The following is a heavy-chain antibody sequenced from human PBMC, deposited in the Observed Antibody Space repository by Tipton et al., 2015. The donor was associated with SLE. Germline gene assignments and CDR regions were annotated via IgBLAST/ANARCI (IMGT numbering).Heavy chain of an antibody. Sequence: TLSLTCAVYGGSFSGYYWSWIRQPPGKGLAWCGEINHSGSTNYNPSLKSRVTISVDTSKNQFSLKLSSVTAADTAVYYCARDGYNWNYVNAFDIWGQGTMVTVSS. CDR3: ARDGYNWNYVNAFDI. D-gene: IGHD1-7*01. CDR1: GGSFSGYY. J-gene: IGHJ3*02. V-gene: IGHV4-34*01. CDR2: INHSGST.